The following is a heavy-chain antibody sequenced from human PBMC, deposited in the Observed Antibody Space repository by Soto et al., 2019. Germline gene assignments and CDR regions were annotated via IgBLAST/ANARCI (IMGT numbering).Heavy chain of an antibody. CDR3: ARQRAAAAANDL. J-gene: IGHJ5*02. CDR2: IIGVFGKV. Sequence: SVKFSCKAPGGTFGSYSITWVRQAPGQGLEWMGIIIGVFGKVNYAQKFHVRVTITADKSTSTTYMELSSMRSEDTAVYYCARQRAAAAANDLWGQGTLVT. V-gene: IGHV1-69*02. CDR1: GGTFGSYS. D-gene: IGHD6-13*01.